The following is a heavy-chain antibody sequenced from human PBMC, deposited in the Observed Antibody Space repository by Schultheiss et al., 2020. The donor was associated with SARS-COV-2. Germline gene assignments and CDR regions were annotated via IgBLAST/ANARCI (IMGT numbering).Heavy chain of an antibody. CDR2: IKQDGSEK. Sequence: GGSLRLSCAASGFTFSSYGMHWVRQAPGKGLEWVANIKQDGSEKYYVDSVKGRFTISRDDSKSIAYLQMNSLKTEDTAVYYCTTRLLLEPWGQGTLVTVSS. CDR1: GFTFSSYG. J-gene: IGHJ5*02. V-gene: IGHV3-7*03. D-gene: IGHD1-1*01. CDR3: TTRLLLEP.